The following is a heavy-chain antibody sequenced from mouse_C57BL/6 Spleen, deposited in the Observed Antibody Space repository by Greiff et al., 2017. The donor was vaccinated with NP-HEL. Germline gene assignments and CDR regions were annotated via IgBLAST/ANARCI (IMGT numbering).Heavy chain of an antibody. V-gene: IGHV14-2*01. D-gene: IGHD1-1*01. Sequence: EVQLQESGAELVKPGASVKLSCTASGFTIKDYYMHWVKQRTEQGLEWIGRIDPEDGETKYAPKFQGQATITADTSSNTAYLQLSSLTSEDTAVYYCARDRTYYDGSRYFDVWGTGTTVTVSS. CDR2: IDPEDGET. CDR3: ARDRTYYDGSRYFDV. CDR1: GFTIKDYY. J-gene: IGHJ1*03.